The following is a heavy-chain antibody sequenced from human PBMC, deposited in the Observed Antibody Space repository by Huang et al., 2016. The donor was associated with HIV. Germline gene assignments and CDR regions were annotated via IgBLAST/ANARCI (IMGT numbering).Heavy chain of an antibody. V-gene: IGHV3-74*01. CDR1: GFSISSSW. Sequence: EVQLVESGGGLVQPGGSLSLSCAASGFSISSSWMHWVGQAPGKGLVWVARIKSDGSSTSYADSVKGRFTISRDNAKNTLYLQMNSLRAEDTAVYYCARDPRIQSWLNFFDYWGQGTLVSVSS. CDR3: ARDPRIQSWLNFFDY. CDR2: IKSDGSST. D-gene: IGHD3-22*01. J-gene: IGHJ4*02.